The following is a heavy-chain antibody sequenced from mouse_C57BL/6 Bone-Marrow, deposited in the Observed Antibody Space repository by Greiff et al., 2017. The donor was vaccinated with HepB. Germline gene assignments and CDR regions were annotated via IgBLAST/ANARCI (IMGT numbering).Heavy chain of an antibody. Sequence: VQLQESGAELVKPGASVKISCKASGYAFSSYWMNWVKQRPGKGLEWIGQIYPGDGDTNYNGKFKVKATLTADKSSSTAYMQLSSLTSEDSAVYFCTGGYYYGSSYEGLETWGQGTLVTVSA. D-gene: IGHD1-1*01. CDR3: TGGYYYGSSYEGLET. V-gene: IGHV1-80*01. J-gene: IGHJ3*01. CDR1: GYAFSSYW. CDR2: IYPGDGDT.